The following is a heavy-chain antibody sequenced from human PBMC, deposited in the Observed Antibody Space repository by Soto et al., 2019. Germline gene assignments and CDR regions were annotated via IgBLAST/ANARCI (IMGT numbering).Heavy chain of an antibody. D-gene: IGHD3-22*01. CDR3: TRKNYYDSSAYYLGY. CDR1: GFPFDVYA. J-gene: IGHJ4*02. V-gene: IGHV3-20*04. CDR2: INWDGGGT. Sequence: TGGSMRLSCAASGFPFDVYARSWVRQVTGKGLEWVSGINWDGGGTGYADSVKGRFTISRDNAKNSLYLQMDSLRVEDTAFYYCTRKNYYDSSAYYLGYWGQGALVTVSS.